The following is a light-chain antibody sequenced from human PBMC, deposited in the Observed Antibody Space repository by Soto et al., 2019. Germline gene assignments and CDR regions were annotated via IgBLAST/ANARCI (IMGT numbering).Light chain of an antibody. Sequence: EIVLTQSPATLSLSPGERATLSFRASQSVGTNLAWYQQKPGQAPRVLIYDASDRATGIPARFSGSGSGTDFTLTISSLEPEDFAVYYCQRRGDWPLYSFGQGTKLEI. CDR1: QSVGTN. CDR3: QRRGDWPLYS. V-gene: IGKV3-11*01. CDR2: DAS. J-gene: IGKJ2*03.